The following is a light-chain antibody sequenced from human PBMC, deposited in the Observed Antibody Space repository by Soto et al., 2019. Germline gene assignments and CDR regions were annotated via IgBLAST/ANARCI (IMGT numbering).Light chain of an antibody. CDR3: SSYTSSSTLEV. CDR2: DVS. Sequence: QSALTQPASVSGSPGQSITISCTGTSSDVGGYNYVSWYQQHPGKAPKLMIYDVSNRSSGVSNRFSGSKSGNTASLTISGLQDEDEADYYCSSYTSSSTLEVFGGGTKLTVL. CDR1: SSDVGGYNY. V-gene: IGLV2-14*01. J-gene: IGLJ2*01.